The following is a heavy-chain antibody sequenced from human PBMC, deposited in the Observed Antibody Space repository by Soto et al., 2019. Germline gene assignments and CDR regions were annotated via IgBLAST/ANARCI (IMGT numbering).Heavy chain of an antibody. V-gene: IGHV1-2*02. CDR1: GYTFTGYY. CDR3: APATVVTPIFLWS. J-gene: IGHJ5*02. CDR2: INPDSGGT. D-gene: IGHD3-3*01. Sequence: ASVKVSCKTSGYTFTGYYMHWVRQAPGQGLEWMGWINPDSGGTNYAQRFQGRVTMTRDTSISTAYMELSSLKSDDTAVYYCAPATVVTPIFLWSWGPGSLVTVSS.